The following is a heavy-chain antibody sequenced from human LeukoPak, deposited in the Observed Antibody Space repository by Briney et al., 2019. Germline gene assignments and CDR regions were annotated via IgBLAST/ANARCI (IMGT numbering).Heavy chain of an antibody. CDR1: GFTFNNYW. D-gene: IGHD1-26*01. V-gene: IGHV3-74*01. J-gene: IGHJ4*02. Sequence: GGSLRLSCAASGFTFNNYWMHWVRQAPGKGLVWVSRINTDGSHTNYADSVKGRFTFSRDNAKNTLYLQMNSLRAKDTAVYYCARIKVGATGIDYWGQGTLVTVSS. CDR3: ARIKVGATGIDY. CDR2: INTDGSHT.